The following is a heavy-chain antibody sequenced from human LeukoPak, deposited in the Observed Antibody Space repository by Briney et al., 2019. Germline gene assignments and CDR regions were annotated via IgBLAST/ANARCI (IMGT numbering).Heavy chain of an antibody. V-gene: IGHV3-23*01. CDR1: GFTFSSYA. CDR2: ISGSGDST. D-gene: IGHD4-17*01. CDR3: ARDLYGDYLSSYFDY. Sequence: GGSLRLSCAASGFTFSSYAMSWVRQAPGKGLEWVSTISGSGDSTYYADSVKGRFTISRDNSKNTLYLQMNSLRAEDTAVYYCARDLYGDYLSSYFDYWGQGTLVTVSS. J-gene: IGHJ4*02.